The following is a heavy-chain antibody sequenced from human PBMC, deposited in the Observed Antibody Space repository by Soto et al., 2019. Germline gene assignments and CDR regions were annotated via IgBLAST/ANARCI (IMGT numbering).Heavy chain of an antibody. D-gene: IGHD1-20*01. CDR2: IGGTGGDT. V-gene: IGHV3-23*01. CDR3: ATDAVPYNGRWDWFDP. CDR1: GFTFSDYA. J-gene: IGHJ5*02. Sequence: DVQLLESGGGLVQPGGSLRLSCAASGFTFSDYAMNWGRQAPGKGLEWVSSIGGTGGDTYYADSVKGRFTVSRDNSKNILYLQMNSLRAEDTAIYYCATDAVPYNGRWDWFDPWGQGTLVIVSS.